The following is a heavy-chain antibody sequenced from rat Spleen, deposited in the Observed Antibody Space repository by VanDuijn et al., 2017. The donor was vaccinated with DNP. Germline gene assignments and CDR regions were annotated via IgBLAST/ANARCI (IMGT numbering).Heavy chain of an antibody. CDR3: AWPST. Sequence: EVQVLESGGGLVRPGNSLRLSCATSGFTFSSAWMYWYRQFPEKRLEWVARIKPKSNNYATDYTESVKGRFTISRDGSKSSIFLQMNNLKEEDTAIYYCAWPSTWGQGVMVTVSS. J-gene: IGHJ2*01. CDR2: IKPKSNNYAT. D-gene: IGHD1-10*01. CDR1: GFTFSSAW. V-gene: IGHV6-6*01.